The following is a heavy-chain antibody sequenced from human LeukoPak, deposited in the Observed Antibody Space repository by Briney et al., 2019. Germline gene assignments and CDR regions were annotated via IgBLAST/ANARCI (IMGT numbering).Heavy chain of an antibody. CDR3: ARGPPPDFDC. Sequence: SETLSLTCTVSGGSVSSGSYYWSWIRQPAGKGLEWIGRIYTTGSTDYNPSLKSRVTMSVDTSKNQFSLKLSSVTAADTAVYYCARGPPPDFDCWGQGTLVTVSS. CDR1: GGSVSSGSYY. V-gene: IGHV4-61*02. J-gene: IGHJ4*02. CDR2: IYTTGST.